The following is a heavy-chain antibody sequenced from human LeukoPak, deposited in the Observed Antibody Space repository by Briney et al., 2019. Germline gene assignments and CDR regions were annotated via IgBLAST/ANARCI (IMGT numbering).Heavy chain of an antibody. CDR1: GASISTYY. D-gene: IGHD1-14*01. CDR3: ARHPAPYRPFHD. V-gene: IGHV4-4*09. J-gene: IGHJ4*02. CDR2: MYTSVTT. Sequence: SETLSLTCTVSGASISTYYWTWVRQPPGKGLEWIGSMYTSVTTKYNPSLKSRGTISVDTSKNRSSLNLISVTAADTAVYYCARHPAPYRPFHDWGQGSLVTVSS.